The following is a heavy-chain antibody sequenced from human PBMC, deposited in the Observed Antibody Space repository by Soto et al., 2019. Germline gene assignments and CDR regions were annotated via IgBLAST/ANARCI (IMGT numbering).Heavy chain of an antibody. D-gene: IGHD3-16*01. CDR2: IKIKTDGGTT. CDR3: TTGDPMDYYYYYGMAV. J-gene: IGHJ6*04. Sequence: GSLRLSCAASGFTFINAWMSWVRQAPGKGLEWVGRIKIKTDGGTTDYAAPVKGRFTISRDDSKNTLYLQMNSLKTEDTAVYYCTTGDPMDYYYYYGMAVGGNGTAVTVSS. V-gene: IGHV3-15*01. CDR1: GFTFINAW.